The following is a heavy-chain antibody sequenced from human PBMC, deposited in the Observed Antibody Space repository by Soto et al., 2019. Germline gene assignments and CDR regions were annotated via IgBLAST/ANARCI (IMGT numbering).Heavy chain of an antibody. D-gene: IGHD4-17*01. CDR2: IYYSGST. V-gene: IGHV4-31*03. Sequence: SETLSLTCTVSGGSISSGGYYWSWIRQHPGKGLEWIGYIYYSGSTYYNPSLKSRVTISVDTSKNQFSLKLSSVTAADTAVYYCASSYGDYAHSLYYYYYYMDVWGKGTTVTVSS. CDR1: GGSISSGGYY. CDR3: ASSYGDYAHSLYYYYYYMDV. J-gene: IGHJ6*03.